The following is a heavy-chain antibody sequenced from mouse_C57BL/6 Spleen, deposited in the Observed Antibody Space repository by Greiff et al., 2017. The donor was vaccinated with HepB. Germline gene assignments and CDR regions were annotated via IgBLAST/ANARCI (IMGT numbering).Heavy chain of an antibody. D-gene: IGHD3-2*02. CDR3: ARDDSSGYGAMDY. Sequence: EVQLQESGPGMVKPSQSLSLTCTVTGYSITSGYDWHWIRHFPGNKLEWMGYISYSGSTNYNPSLKSRISITHDTSKNHFFLKLNSVTTEDTATYYCARDDSSGYGAMDYWGQGTSVTVSS. J-gene: IGHJ4*01. CDR2: ISYSGST. V-gene: IGHV3-1*01. CDR1: GYSITSGYD.